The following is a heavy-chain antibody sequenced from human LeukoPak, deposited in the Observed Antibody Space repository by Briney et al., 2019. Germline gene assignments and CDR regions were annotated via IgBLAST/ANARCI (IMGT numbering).Heavy chain of an antibody. CDR2: IYYSGST. D-gene: IGHD3-22*01. CDR1: GGSISSSSYY. J-gene: IGHJ4*02. CDR3: ARDHYYDSSGYYPLDY. V-gene: IGHV4-39*07. Sequence: PSETLSLTCTVFGGSISSSSYYWGWIRQSPGKGLEWIGSIYYSGSTYYNPSLKSRVTISVDTSKNHFSLRLSSVTAADTAVYYCARDHYYDSSGYYPLDYWGQGTLVTVSS.